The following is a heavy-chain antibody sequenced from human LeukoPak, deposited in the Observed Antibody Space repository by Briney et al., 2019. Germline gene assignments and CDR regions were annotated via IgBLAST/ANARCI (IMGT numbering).Heavy chain of an antibody. Sequence: ASVKVSCKASGYTFTGYYMHWVRQAPGQGLEWMGWINPNSGGTNYAQKFQGRVTMTRDTSISTAYMELSRLRSDDTAVYYCAKDPLVAAADFQDYYYYGMDVWGQGTTVTVSS. J-gene: IGHJ6*02. D-gene: IGHD6-13*01. CDR3: AKDPLVAAADFQDYYYYGMDV. V-gene: IGHV1-2*02. CDR1: GYTFTGYY. CDR2: INPNSGGT.